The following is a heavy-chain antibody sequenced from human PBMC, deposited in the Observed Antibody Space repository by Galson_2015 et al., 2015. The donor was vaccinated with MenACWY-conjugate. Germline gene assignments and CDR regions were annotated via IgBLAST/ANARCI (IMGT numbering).Heavy chain of an antibody. V-gene: IGHV3-23*01. CDR3: VKDLSAPATPYCFDY. CDR2: ISGSGGST. CDR1: GFTFGDWA. Sequence: SLRLSCAASGFTFGDWAMSWVRQAPGKGLEWVSAISGSGGSTYYADSVKGRFSISRDNSNNTLYLQMNSLKVEDTAVYYCVKDLSAPATPYCFDYWGQGTLATVSS. D-gene: IGHD6-25*01. J-gene: IGHJ4*02.